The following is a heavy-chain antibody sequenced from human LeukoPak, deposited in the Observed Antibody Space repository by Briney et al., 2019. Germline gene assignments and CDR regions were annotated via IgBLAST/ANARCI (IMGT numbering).Heavy chain of an antibody. Sequence: SETLSLTCTVSGGSISSYYLSWIRQTAGKGLEWIGRMYSSGSNYNPSLKGRVTMSIDTSTNQLSLKLSSVTAADTAVYYCARENSSGYMDVWGKGTTVTIS. D-gene: IGHD3-22*01. CDR1: GGSISSYY. CDR3: ARENSSGYMDV. J-gene: IGHJ6*03. CDR2: MYSSGS. V-gene: IGHV4-4*07.